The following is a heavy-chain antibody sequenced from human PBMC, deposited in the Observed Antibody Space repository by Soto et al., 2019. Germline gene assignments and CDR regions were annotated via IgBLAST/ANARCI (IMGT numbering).Heavy chain of an antibody. Sequence: QVQLVESGGGVVQPGRSLRLSCAASGFTFSSYGMHWVRQAPGKGLEWVAVIWYDGSNKYYADSVKGRFTISRDNSKNTLYLQMNSLRAEDTAVYYCARHYSYGYYGMDVWGQGTTVTVSS. CDR3: ARHYSYGYYGMDV. V-gene: IGHV3-33*01. CDR2: IWYDGSNK. D-gene: IGHD5-18*01. CDR1: GFTFSSYG. J-gene: IGHJ6*02.